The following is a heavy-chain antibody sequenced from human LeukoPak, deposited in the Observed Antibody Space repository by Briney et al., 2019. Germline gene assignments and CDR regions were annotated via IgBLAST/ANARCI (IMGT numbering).Heavy chain of an antibody. V-gene: IGHV4-39*01. D-gene: IGHD6-13*01. CDR1: GGSISSSSYY. Sequence: SETLSLTCTVSGGSISSSSYYWGWIRQPPGKGLEWIGSIYYSGSTYYNPSLKSRVTISVDTSKNQFSLKLSSVTAADTAVYYCARRPRYSSSWYYFDYWGQGTLVTVSS. J-gene: IGHJ4*02. CDR2: IYYSGST. CDR3: ARRPRYSSSWYYFDY.